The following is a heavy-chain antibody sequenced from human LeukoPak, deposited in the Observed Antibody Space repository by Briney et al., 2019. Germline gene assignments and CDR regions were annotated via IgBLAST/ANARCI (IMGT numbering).Heavy chain of an antibody. D-gene: IGHD5-24*01. J-gene: IGHJ5*02. CDR1: GYTFTSNY. V-gene: IGHV1-46*04. CDR2: IRPSGGST. CDR3: SRDNTMRDEAWWFNP. Sequence: ASVKVSCNAFGYTFTSNYMQWVRQAPGQGPEWLGVIRPSGGSTTSAKKLQGRVALTRYMSTSPGYLELSNLRSEDPAVYYCSRDNTMRDEAWWFNPWGQGTMVTVSS.